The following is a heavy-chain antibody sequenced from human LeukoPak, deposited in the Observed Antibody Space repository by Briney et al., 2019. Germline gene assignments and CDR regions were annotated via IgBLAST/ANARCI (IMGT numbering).Heavy chain of an antibody. CDR3: ARDQRRFDY. Sequence: AGGSLRLSCAASGFTFTTYWMTWVRQAPGKGLECLSYMSSSGTTIYYADSVKGRFTISRDNAKNSLYLQMNSLRAEDTAVYYCARDQRRFDYWGQGTLVTVSS. J-gene: IGHJ4*02. CDR2: MSSSGTTI. CDR1: GFTFTTYW. V-gene: IGHV3-48*04.